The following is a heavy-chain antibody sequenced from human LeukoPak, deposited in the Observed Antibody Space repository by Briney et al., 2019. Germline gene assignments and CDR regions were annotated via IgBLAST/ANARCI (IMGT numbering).Heavy chain of an antibody. CDR1: GGSFSGYY. D-gene: IGHD2-2*02. CDR3: ARGCGDIVVVPAAIRANWFDP. Sequence: SETLSLTCAVYGGSFSGYYWSWIRQPPGKGLEWIGEINHSGSTNYNPSLKSRVTISVDTSKNQLSLKLSSVTAADTAVYYCARGCGDIVVVPAAIRANWFDPWGQGTLVTVSS. V-gene: IGHV4-34*01. J-gene: IGHJ5*02. CDR2: INHSGST.